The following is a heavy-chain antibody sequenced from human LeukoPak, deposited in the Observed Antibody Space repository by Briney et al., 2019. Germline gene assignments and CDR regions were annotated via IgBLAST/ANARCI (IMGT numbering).Heavy chain of an antibody. CDR3: AMKTSLTYYYNRREVFGLYV. CDR1: VGPFSGYY. D-gene: IGHD3-22*01. Sequence: NSSESLSLTYAVNVGPFSGYYWSWVRQPPGKGLEWIGEINHSGNTNYNPSLTSRVTISVDSSNSHFSLRLTSVTTAGTAVYYCAMKTSLTYYYNRREVFGLYVWGQGTTVTVSS. J-gene: IGHJ6*02. CDR2: INHSGNT. V-gene: IGHV4-34*01.